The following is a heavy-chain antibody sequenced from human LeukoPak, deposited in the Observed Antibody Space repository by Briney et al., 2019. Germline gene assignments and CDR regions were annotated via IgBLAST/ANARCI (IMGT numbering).Heavy chain of an antibody. CDR2: IGGSGGST. CDR1: GFTFSSYA. D-gene: IGHD5-18*01. CDR3: AKRERESYNYGYPDY. Sequence: HAGGSLILSCAASGFTFSSYAMSWVRQAPGKGLEWVSGIGGSGGSTYYADSVKGRFTISRDNSKNTLYLQMNSLRAEDTAVYYCAKRERESYNYGYPDYWGQGTLVTVSS. V-gene: IGHV3-23*01. J-gene: IGHJ4*02.